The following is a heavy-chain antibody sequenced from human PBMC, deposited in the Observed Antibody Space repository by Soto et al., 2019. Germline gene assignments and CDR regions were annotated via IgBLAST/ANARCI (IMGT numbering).Heavy chain of an antibody. CDR2: ISWNSGSI. D-gene: IGHD3-22*01. J-gene: IGHJ4*02. CDR1: GFTFDDYA. Sequence: EVQLVESGGGLVQSGRSLRLSCAASGFTFDDYAMHWVRQAPGKGLEWVSSISWNSGSIAYADSVKGRFTISRDNAKNSLFLEVSSLRPEETALYDCAKAFDYDSSGYYYFDYWGQVTLVTVSS. V-gene: IGHV3-9*01. CDR3: AKAFDYDSSGYYYFDY.